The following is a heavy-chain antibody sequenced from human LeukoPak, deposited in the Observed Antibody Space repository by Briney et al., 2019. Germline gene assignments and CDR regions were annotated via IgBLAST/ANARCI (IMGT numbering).Heavy chain of an antibody. Sequence: SETLSLTCAVYGGSFSGCYWSWIRQPPGKGREWIGEINHSRSTNYNPSLKSRVTISVDTSKNQFSLKLSSVTAADTAVYYCARLPGVVVITPDYWGQGTLVTVSS. CDR2: INHSRST. CDR3: ARLPGVVVITPDY. D-gene: IGHD3-22*01. CDR1: GGSFSGCY. V-gene: IGHV4-34*01. J-gene: IGHJ4*02.